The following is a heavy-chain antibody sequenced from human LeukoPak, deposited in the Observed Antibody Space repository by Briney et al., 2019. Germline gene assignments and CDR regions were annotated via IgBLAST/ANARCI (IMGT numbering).Heavy chain of an antibody. CDR2: INPNSGGT. D-gene: IGHD6-19*01. J-gene: IGHJ4*02. Sequence: ASVKVSCKASGYTYTGYYMHWVRQAPGQGLEWMGWINPNSGGTNYAQKFQGRVTMTRDTSISTAYMELSRLRSDDTAVYYCARARYSSGWYYFDYWGQGTLVTVSS. V-gene: IGHV1-2*02. CDR1: GYTYTGYY. CDR3: ARARYSSGWYYFDY.